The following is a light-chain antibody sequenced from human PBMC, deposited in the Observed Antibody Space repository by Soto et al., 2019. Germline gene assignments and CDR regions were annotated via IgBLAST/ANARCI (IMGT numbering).Light chain of an antibody. Sequence: DIQMTQSPSSLSASVGDRVTITCRASQIINTWLAWYQQKPGKAPKLLIYRASNLVNGVPSRFSGSGSGTEFTLTISSLQPDDFSIYYCQQYETSSGTFGPGTKVDL. CDR3: QQYETSSGT. CDR1: QIINTW. J-gene: IGKJ3*01. CDR2: RAS. V-gene: IGKV1-5*03.